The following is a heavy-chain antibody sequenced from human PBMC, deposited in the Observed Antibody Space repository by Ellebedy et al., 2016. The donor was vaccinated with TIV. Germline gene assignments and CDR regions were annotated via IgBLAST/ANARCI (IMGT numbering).Heavy chain of an antibody. V-gene: IGHV3-30-3*01. D-gene: IGHD3-10*01. J-gene: IGHJ4*02. Sequence: GGSLRLSXAASGFTFNSYAMHWVRQAPGKGLEWVAVISYDGSNKYYADSVKGRFTIPRDNSKNTLYLQMNSLRAEDTAVYYCARERVTMVRGVIGYWGQGTLVTVSS. CDR2: ISYDGSNK. CDR3: ARERVTMVRGVIGY. CDR1: GFTFNSYA.